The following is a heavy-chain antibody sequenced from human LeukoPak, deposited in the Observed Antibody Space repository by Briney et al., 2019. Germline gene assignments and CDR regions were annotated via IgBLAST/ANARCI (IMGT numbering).Heavy chain of an antibody. CDR1: GFTFSSYA. V-gene: IGHV3-23*01. CDR2: ISGRGGST. CDR3: ARGPSGYHNA. J-gene: IGHJ4*02. D-gene: IGHD5-18*01. Sequence: GGSLRLSCAASGFTFSSYAMSWVRQAPGKGLEWVSAISGRGGSTYYADSVKGRFTISRDNSKKTLYLQMNSLRAEDTAVYYCARGPSGYHNAGGQETLVTVSS.